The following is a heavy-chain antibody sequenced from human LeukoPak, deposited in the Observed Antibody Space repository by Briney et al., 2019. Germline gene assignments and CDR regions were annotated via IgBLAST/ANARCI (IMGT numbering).Heavy chain of an antibody. CDR2: ISGSGNKT. V-gene: IGHV3-23*01. J-gene: IGHJ4*02. CDR1: GFTFSHFA. CDR3: AKLKTVGIAPFDD. D-gene: IGHD3-10*01. Sequence: LTGGSLRLSCGVSGFTFSHFAMSWVRQAPGKGLQWVSTISGSGNKTYDADFVKGRFTISRDNSKNTLYLQMTGLRAEDTAVYYCAKLKTVGIAPFDDWGQGILVTVSS.